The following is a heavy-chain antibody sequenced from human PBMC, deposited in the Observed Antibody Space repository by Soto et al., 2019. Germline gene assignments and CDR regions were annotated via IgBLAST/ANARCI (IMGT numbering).Heavy chain of an antibody. CDR1: GYTFTSYG. J-gene: IGHJ6*02. D-gene: IGHD5-12*01. CDR3: ANNRRDGYNSHYYYGMDV. CDR2: ISAYNGNT. V-gene: IGHV1-18*01. Sequence: ASVKVSCKASGYTFTSYGISWVRQAPGQGLERMGWISAYNGNTNYAQKFQGRVTITADESTSTAYMELSSLRSEDTAVYYCANNRRDGYNSHYYYGMDVWGQGTTVTVSS.